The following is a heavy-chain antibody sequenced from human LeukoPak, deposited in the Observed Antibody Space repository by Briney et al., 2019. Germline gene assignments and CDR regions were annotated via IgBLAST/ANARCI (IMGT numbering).Heavy chain of an antibody. CDR1: GYTFTSYG. V-gene: IGHV1-18*01. J-gene: IGHJ4*02. Sequence: ASVKVSCKASGYTFTSYGISWVRQAPGQGREWMGWISAYNGNTNYAQKLQGRVTMTTDTSTSTAYMELRSLRSDDTAVYYCARESPLTYYYDSSGFFAFDYWGQGTLVTVSS. CDR2: ISAYNGNT. D-gene: IGHD3-22*01. CDR3: ARESPLTYYYDSSGFFAFDY.